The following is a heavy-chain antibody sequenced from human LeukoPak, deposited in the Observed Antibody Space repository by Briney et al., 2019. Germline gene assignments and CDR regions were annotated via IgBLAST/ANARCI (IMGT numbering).Heavy chain of an antibody. CDR3: APWGRYYFDY. J-gene: IGHJ4*02. V-gene: IGHV3-23*01. CDR2: ISGSGGST. Sequence: GGSLRLSCAASGFTLSSYAMSWVRQAPAKGLEGVSAISGSGGSTYYADSVKGRFTIHRDNSKNTLYRQMNSLRAGDDGVYFCAPWGRYYFDYWGQGTLVTVSS. CDR1: GFTLSSYA. D-gene: IGHD3-16*01.